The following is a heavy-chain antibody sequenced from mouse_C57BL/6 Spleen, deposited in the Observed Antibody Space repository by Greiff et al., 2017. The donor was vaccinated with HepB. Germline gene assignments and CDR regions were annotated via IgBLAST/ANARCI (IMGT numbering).Heavy chain of an antibody. Sequence: VMLVESGPGLVAPSQSLSITCTVSGFSLTSYGVDWVRQSPGKGLEWLGVIWGVGSTNYNSALKSRLSISKDNSKSQVFLKMNSLQTDDTAMYYCARAYYSNLYYAMDYWGQGTSVTVSS. J-gene: IGHJ4*01. CDR2: IWGVGST. CDR1: GFSLTSYG. V-gene: IGHV2-6*01. D-gene: IGHD2-5*01. CDR3: ARAYYSNLYYAMDY.